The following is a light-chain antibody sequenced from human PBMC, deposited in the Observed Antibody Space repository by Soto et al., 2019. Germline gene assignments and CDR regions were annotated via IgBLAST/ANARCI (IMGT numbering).Light chain of an antibody. CDR2: WAS. CDR1: QSVLYSSNNKNY. CDR3: QQYYRTPPAYT. J-gene: IGKJ2*01. Sequence: DIVMTQSPDSLVVSLGERATINCKSSQSVLYSSNNKNYLAWYQQKPGQPPKLLIYWASTRESGVPDRFSGSGSGTYFTLTISSLQAEDVAVYYCQQYYRTPPAYTFGQGTKLEIK. V-gene: IGKV4-1*01.